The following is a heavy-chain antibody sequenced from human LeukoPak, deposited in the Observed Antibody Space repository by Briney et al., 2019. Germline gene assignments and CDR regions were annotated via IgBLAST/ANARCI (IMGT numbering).Heavy chain of an antibody. D-gene: IGHD3-22*01. V-gene: IGHV3-21*01. CDR2: ISSSSSYI. CDR1: GFTFSSYS. CDR3: ASAREWGLLRT. J-gene: IGHJ5*02. Sequence: GGSLRLSCAASGFTFSSYSMNWVRQAPGKGLEWVSSISSSSSYIYYADSVKGRFTISRDNTKNSLYLQMNSLRAEDTAVYYCASAREWGLLRTWGQGTLVTVSS.